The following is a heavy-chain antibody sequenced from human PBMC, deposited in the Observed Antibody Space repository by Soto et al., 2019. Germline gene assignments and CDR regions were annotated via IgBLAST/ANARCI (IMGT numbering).Heavy chain of an antibody. Sequence: SETLSLTCTVSRGSISTYYWSWIRQPPGKGLECIGYIYYNGNTNYNPSLKSRVTISVDTSKNQFSLKLTSVTAADTAVYYCARDRGARNHGYGLDVWGQGTTVTVSS. CDR2: IYYNGNT. CDR3: ARDRGARNHGYGLDV. D-gene: IGHD3-10*01. CDR1: RGSISTYY. V-gene: IGHV4-59*01. J-gene: IGHJ6*02.